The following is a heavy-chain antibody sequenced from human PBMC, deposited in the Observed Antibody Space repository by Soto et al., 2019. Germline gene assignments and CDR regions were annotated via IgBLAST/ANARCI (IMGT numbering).Heavy chain of an antibody. D-gene: IGHD3-9*01. CDR2: ISWDGGIT. Sequence: GGSLRLSCAASGFSFEDYTMHWVRQGPGKGPEWISLISWDGGITDYPDSVKGRFISSRDNSKNSLFLEMNSLTSEDAAMYFCARYSYDILTGQKRYFDFWGQGTLVTVSS. V-gene: IGHV3-43*01. J-gene: IGHJ4*02. CDR3: ARYSYDILTGQKRYFDF. CDR1: GFSFEDYT.